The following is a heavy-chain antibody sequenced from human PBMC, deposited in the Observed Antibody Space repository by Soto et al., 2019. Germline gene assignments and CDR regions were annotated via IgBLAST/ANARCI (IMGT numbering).Heavy chain of an antibody. V-gene: IGHV1-18*01. J-gene: IGHJ4*02. CDR1: GYTFASYA. D-gene: IGHD3-10*02. Sequence: QVQLVQSGAEVKKPGASVKVSCKASGYTFASYAISWVRQAPGQGLEWMGWISAYNGNTNYAQKLQGRATMTTDTSTSTAYLELRTLRSDNTAVYSCARDGPPLFDWGQGTLVSVSS. CDR3: ARDGPPLFD. CDR2: ISAYNGNT.